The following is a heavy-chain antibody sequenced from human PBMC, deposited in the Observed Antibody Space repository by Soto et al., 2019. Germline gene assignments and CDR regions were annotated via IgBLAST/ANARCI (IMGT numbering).Heavy chain of an antibody. CDR3: ATVPSSSYHYFDY. Sequence: EVQLVESGGGLVQPGGSLRLSCAASGFTVSSYRMSWVRQAPGKGLEWVSVIYSAGSADFADSVKGRFTISRDNSKNTLYLQMSSLRAEDTAVYYCATVPSSSYHYFDYWGQGTLVTVSS. J-gene: IGHJ4*02. CDR1: GFTVSSYR. V-gene: IGHV3-66*01. CDR2: IYSAGSA. D-gene: IGHD6-13*01.